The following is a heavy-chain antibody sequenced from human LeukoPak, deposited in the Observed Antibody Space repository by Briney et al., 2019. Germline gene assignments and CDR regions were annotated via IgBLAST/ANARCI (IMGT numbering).Heavy chain of an antibody. CDR2: IYDSGST. CDR3: ARDCSGGGCYGAFDI. J-gene: IGHJ3*02. D-gene: IGHD2-15*01. CDR1: GASIRSGDYY. Sequence: SETLSLTCTVSGASIRSGDYYWSWIRQPPGKGLEWIGYIYDSGSTYYNPSLKSRITISVDTSENRFSLKLSSVTATDTAVYYCARDCSGGGCYGAFDIWGQGTMVTVSS. V-gene: IGHV4-30-4*01.